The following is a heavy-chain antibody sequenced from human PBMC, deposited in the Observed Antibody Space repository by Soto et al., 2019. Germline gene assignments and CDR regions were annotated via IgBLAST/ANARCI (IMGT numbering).Heavy chain of an antibody. CDR3: ARDIVSVGPRAKDALEV. CDR1: GFTFSDTL. Sequence: QVQLVQSGAEMKKPGDSVNISCQASGFTFSDTLINWVRQGPGQGLEWMGWINPANGNTRYSESFQGRVTSSRLSSASTAYVALSDLTSEDTAVYYCARDIVSVGPRAKDALEVWGQGTMITVSS. CDR2: INPANGNT. J-gene: IGHJ3*01. D-gene: IGHD1-26*01. V-gene: IGHV1-3*01.